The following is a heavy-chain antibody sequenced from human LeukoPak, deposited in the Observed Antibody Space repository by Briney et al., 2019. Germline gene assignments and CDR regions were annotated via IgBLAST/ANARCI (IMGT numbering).Heavy chain of an antibody. D-gene: IGHD3-22*01. CDR1: XX. CDR2: INHSGST. V-gene: IGHV4-34*01. J-gene: IGHJ4*02. CDR3: AALASFEGYYYDSSGYSDY. Sequence: XXXSWIRQPPGXGLEXIGEINHSGSTNYNPSLKSRVTISVDTSKNQFSLKLSSVTAADTAVYYCAALASFEGYYYDSSGYSDYWGQGTLVTVSS.